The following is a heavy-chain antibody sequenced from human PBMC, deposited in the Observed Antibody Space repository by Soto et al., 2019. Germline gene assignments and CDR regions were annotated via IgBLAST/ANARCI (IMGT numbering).Heavy chain of an antibody. CDR3: ARNEIYGDYSSNYFDY. V-gene: IGHV3-48*01. D-gene: IGHD4-17*01. Sequence: PGGSLRLSCAASGFTFSSYSMNWVRQAPGKGLEWVSYISSSSSTIYYADSVKGRFTISRDNAKNSLYLQMNSLRAEDTAVYYCARNEIYGDYSSNYFDYWGQGTLVTVSS. CDR1: GFTFSSYS. CDR2: ISSSSSTI. J-gene: IGHJ4*02.